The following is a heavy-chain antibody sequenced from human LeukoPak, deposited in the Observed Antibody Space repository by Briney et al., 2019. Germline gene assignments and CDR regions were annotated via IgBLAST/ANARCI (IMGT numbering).Heavy chain of an antibody. D-gene: IGHD5-18*01. Sequence: GGSLRLSCAASGFTFSSYAMHWVRQAPGKGLEWVAVISYDGSNKYYADSAKGRFTISRDNSKNTLYLQMNSLRAEDTAVYYCARGGDDTAMVPYYWGQGTLVTVSS. J-gene: IGHJ4*02. V-gene: IGHV3-30*04. CDR3: ARGGDDTAMVPYY. CDR2: ISYDGSNK. CDR1: GFTFSSYA.